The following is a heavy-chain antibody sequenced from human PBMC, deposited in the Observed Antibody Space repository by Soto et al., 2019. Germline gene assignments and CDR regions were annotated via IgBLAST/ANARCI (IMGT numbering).Heavy chain of an antibody. CDR2: IMPIFGTT. D-gene: IGHD3-3*01. CDR1: RCTFGSCA. Sequence: ASVKVSCTASRCTFGSCAISWVRQSPVQGLEWMGVIMPIFGTTNYGKKFQGRVTITAEEATSTAYMELSSLRSEGTAGYYCARGGLRFLEGVENWFGPWGQGTLVTVPS. V-gene: IGHV1-69*13. J-gene: IGHJ5*02. CDR3: ARGGLRFLEGVENWFGP.